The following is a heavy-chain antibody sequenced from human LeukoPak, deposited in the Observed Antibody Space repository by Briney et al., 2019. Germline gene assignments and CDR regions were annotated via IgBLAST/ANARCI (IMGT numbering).Heavy chain of an antibody. Sequence: SETLSLTCTVSSDYITSYYWSWIRQPPGKGLEWVGYISYRGTPTYNPSLRGRVAISLDTSKTNFSLRLSSVTAADTAVYYCARQRTAPPIYEYYGMDVWGQGTTVTVSS. CDR2: ISYRGTP. V-gene: IGHV4-59*08. CDR3: ARQRTAPPIYEYYGMDV. CDR1: SDYITSYY. J-gene: IGHJ6*02. D-gene: IGHD3-9*01.